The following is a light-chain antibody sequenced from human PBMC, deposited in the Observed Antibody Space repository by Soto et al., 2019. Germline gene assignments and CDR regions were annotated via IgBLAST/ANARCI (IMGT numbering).Light chain of an antibody. Sequence: EIVLTQSPGTLSLSPGERATLSCRDSQSVSSSYLAWYQQKPGQAPRLLIYGASRRATGIPDRFSCSGSGTDFTLTISRLEPEDFAVYYCQQYGSSPWTFGQGTKVEIK. V-gene: IGKV3-20*01. CDR1: QSVSSSY. CDR2: GAS. CDR3: QQYGSSPWT. J-gene: IGKJ1*01.